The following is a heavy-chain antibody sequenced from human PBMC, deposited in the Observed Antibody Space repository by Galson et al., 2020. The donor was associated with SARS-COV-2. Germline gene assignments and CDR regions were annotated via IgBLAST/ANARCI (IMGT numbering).Heavy chain of an antibody. J-gene: IGHJ4*02. D-gene: IGHD5-18*01. CDR2: ISYDGSNK. V-gene: IGHV3-30*04. CDR1: GFTFSSYA. Sequence: GGSLRLSCAASGFTFSSYAMHWVRQAPGKGLEWVAVISYDGSNKYYADSVKGRFTISRDNSKNTLYLQMNSLRAEDTAVYYCARDDWASRWGFTAMVTLPDYWGQGTLVTVSS. CDR3: ARDDWASRWGFTAMVTLPDY.